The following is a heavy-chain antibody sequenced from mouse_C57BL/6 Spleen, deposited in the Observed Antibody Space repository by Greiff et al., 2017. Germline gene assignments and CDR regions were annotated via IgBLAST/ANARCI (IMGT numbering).Heavy chain of an antibody. V-gene: IGHV2-6-1*01. Sequence: LQESGPGLVAPSPSLSITCTVSGFSLTSYGVHWVRQPPGKGLEWLVVIWSDGSTTYNSALKSRLSISKDNSKSQVFLKMNSLQTDDTAMYYCARHGNDYYWYFDVWGTGTTVTVSS. CDR2: IWSDGST. CDR3: ARHGNDYYWYFDV. D-gene: IGHD2-4*01. CDR1: GFSLTSYG. J-gene: IGHJ1*03.